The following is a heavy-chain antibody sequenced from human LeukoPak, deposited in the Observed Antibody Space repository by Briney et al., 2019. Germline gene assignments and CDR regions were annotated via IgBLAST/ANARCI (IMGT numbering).Heavy chain of an antibody. V-gene: IGHV3-23*01. CDR1: GFTFSSYA. J-gene: IGHJ4*02. CDR3: AKKTYGSLLGYPDY. Sequence: PGGSLRLSCAASGFTFSSYAMSWVRQAPGKGLEWVSAISGGGGSTYYADSVKGRFTISRDNSKNTLYLQMNSLRAEDTAVYYCAKKTYGSLLGYPDYWGQGTLVTVSS. D-gene: IGHD6-19*01. CDR2: ISGGGGST.